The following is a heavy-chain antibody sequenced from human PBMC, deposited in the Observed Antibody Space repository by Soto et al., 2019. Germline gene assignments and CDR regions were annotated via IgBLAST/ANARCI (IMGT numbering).Heavy chain of an antibody. Sequence: QVQLVQSGAELRRPGSSVKVSCTASGGTFSTYDISWVRQAPGQGLEWMGGIIPAFDATKFPQKFQGRLTITADKSTGTVYMELSSLSSEDTAVYYCARDRSSSWYNGTFYFDSWGQGTLVTVSS. CDR3: ARDRSSSWYNGTFYFDS. V-gene: IGHV1-69*06. J-gene: IGHJ4*02. CDR2: IIPAFDAT. D-gene: IGHD2-2*01. CDR1: GGTFSTYD.